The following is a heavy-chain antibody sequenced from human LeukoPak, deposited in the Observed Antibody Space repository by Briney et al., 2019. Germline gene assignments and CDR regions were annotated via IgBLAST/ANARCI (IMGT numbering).Heavy chain of an antibody. V-gene: IGHV4-31*03. CDR1: GGSISSGGYY. CDR2: IYYSGST. J-gene: IGHJ4*02. Sequence: PSETLSLTCTVSGGSISSGGYYWRWIRQHPGKGLEWVGYIYYSGSTYYNPSLKSRITISVDTSASQFSLTLSSATAADTAVYYCARAHGLPAAPDYWGQGTLVTVSS. CDR3: ARAHGLPAAPDY. D-gene: IGHD2-2*01.